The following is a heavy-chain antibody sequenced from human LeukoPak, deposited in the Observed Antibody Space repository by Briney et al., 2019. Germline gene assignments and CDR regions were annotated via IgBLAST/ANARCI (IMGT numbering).Heavy chain of an antibody. V-gene: IGHV3-23*01. CDR2: ICGSGGST. J-gene: IGHJ4*02. D-gene: IGHD6-19*01. CDR1: GFTFSSYA. Sequence: GGSLRLSCAASGFTFSSYAMSWVRQAPGKGLEWVSAICGSGGSTYYADSVKGRFTISRDNSKNTLYLQMNSLRAEDTAVYYCAKTERVAGTFDYWGQGTMVTVSS. CDR3: AKTERVAGTFDY.